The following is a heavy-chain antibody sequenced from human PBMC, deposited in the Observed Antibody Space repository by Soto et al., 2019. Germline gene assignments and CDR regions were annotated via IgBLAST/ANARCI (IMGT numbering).Heavy chain of an antibody. CDR3: ARDYYYSSCYYYDPNWFDP. CDR2: INPSGGST. V-gene: IGHV1-46*01. J-gene: IGHJ5*02. CDR1: GYTFTSYY. Sequence: QVQLVQSGAEVKKPGASVKVSCKASGYTFTSYYMHWVRQAPGQGLEWMGIINPSGGSTSYAQKFQGRVTMTRDTSTSTVYMERSSLRSEDTAVYYCARDYYYSSCYYYDPNWFDPWGQGTLVTVSS. D-gene: IGHD3-22*01.